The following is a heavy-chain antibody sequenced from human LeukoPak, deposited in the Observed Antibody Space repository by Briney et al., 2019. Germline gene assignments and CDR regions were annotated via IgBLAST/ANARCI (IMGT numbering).Heavy chain of an antibody. J-gene: IGHJ4*02. Sequence: GGSLRLSCAASGFTFSSYAMSWVRQAPGKGLEWVANINVDGGEKYYADSVKGRFTISKDNARNSLYVQMNNLTAEDTAVYYCARTSGDPFDFWGQGTLVAVSS. CDR1: GFTFSSYA. V-gene: IGHV3-7*01. CDR2: INVDGGEK. CDR3: ARTSGDPFDF. D-gene: IGHD4-17*01.